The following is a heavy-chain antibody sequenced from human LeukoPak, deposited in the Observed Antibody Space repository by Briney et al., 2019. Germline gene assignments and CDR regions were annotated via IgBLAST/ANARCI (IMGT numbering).Heavy chain of an antibody. D-gene: IGHD6-19*01. CDR3: AKDIAVAALDGAY. Sequence: GGSLRLSCAASGFTFSSYGMHWVRQAPGKGLEWVAVISYDRSNKYYADSVKGRFTISRDNSKNTLYLQMNSLRAEDTAVYYCAKDIAVAALDGAYWGQGTLVTVSS. V-gene: IGHV3-30*18. CDR2: ISYDRSNK. CDR1: GFTFSSYG. J-gene: IGHJ4*02.